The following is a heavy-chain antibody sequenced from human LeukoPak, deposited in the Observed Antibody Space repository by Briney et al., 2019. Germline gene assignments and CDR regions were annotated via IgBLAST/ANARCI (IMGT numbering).Heavy chain of an antibody. Sequence: ASVKVSCKASGYTFTGYYMHWVRQAPGQGLEWMGWINPNSGGTNYAQKFRGWVTMTRDTSISTAYMELSRLRSDDTAVYYCAMGVPAADHFDYWGQGTLVTVSS. CDR2: INPNSGGT. CDR3: AMGVPAADHFDY. V-gene: IGHV1-2*04. D-gene: IGHD2-2*01. J-gene: IGHJ4*02. CDR1: GYTFTGYY.